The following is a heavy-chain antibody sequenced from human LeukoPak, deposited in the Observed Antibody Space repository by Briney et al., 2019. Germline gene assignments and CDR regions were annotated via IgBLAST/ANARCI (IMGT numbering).Heavy chain of an antibody. J-gene: IGHJ4*02. Sequence: GGSLRLSCAASGFTFSSYGMHWVRQAPGKGLEWVAVISYDGSNKYYADSVKGRFTISRDNSKNTLYLQMNSLRAEDTAVYYCAKGTPGGTVTTDWGQGTLVTVSS. D-gene: IGHD4-17*01. V-gene: IGHV3-30*18. CDR2: ISYDGSNK. CDR3: AKGTPGGTVTTD. CDR1: GFTFSSYG.